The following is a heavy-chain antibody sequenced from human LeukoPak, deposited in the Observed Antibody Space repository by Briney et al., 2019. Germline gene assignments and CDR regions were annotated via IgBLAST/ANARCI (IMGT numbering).Heavy chain of an antibody. CDR3: TTESGYKTGRQRGFDS. V-gene: IGHV3-15*01. D-gene: IGHD5-12*01. CDR2: IKSKSSGGTI. Sequence: GGSLRLSCAASGFDFSFTWMSWVRQAPGKGLELVGRIKSKSSGGTIDYAAPVRGRFTISRDDTENMVFLQMSSLKTEDTAVYYCTTESGYKTGRQRGFDSWGQGILVTVSS. CDR1: GFDFSFTW. J-gene: IGHJ4*02.